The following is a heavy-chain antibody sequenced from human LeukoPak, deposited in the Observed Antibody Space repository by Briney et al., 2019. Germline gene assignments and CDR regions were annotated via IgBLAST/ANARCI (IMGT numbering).Heavy chain of an antibody. Sequence: GGSLRLSCAASGFTVSSNYMSWVRQAPGKGLEWVSVIYSGGSTYYADSVKGRFTISRDNSKNTLYLQMNSLRAEDTAVYYCARDLVSSSPDPYNYYGMDVWGKGTTVTVSS. V-gene: IGHV3-53*01. CDR3: ARDLVSSSPDPYNYYGMDV. J-gene: IGHJ6*04. CDR1: GFTVSSNY. CDR2: IYSGGST. D-gene: IGHD6-13*01.